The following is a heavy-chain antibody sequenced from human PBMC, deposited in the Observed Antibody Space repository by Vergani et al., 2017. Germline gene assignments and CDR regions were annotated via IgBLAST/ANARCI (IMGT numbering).Heavy chain of an antibody. CDR1: GDSINRHSVY. CDR3: ARGGYCSGTRCQRSGYWFDP. J-gene: IGHJ5*02. V-gene: IGHV4-61*02. CDR2: LYFGGKI. Sequence: QVQLQESGPGLVKPSQTLSLTCTVSGDSINRHSVYWTWIRQPAGKGLEWLGRLYFGGKIDYHPSLKSRITMSADTSKNQFSLKLTSVTAADTAIYYCARGGYCSGTRCQRSGYWFDPWGQGVLVTVSS. D-gene: IGHD2-2*01.